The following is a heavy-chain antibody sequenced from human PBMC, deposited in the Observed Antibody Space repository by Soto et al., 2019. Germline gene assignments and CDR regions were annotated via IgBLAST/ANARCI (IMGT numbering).Heavy chain of an antibody. D-gene: IGHD6-6*01. Sequence: ASVKASCKTSGYTFTDYYMEWVRQAPGQGLEWMGWINLNSGDTNFAQQFQGRVTMTRDTSITTAYMDLTRLRSDDTAVYYCARDRPHFNWFEGWGQGPLGNVS. J-gene: IGHJ5*02. CDR1: GYTFTDYY. V-gene: IGHV1-2*02. CDR2: INLNSGDT. CDR3: ARDRPHFNWFEG.